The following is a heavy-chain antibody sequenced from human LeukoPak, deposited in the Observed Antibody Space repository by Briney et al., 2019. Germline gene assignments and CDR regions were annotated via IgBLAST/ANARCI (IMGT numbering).Heavy chain of an antibody. D-gene: IGHD3-3*01. J-gene: IGHJ4*02. CDR2: INHSGST. Sequence: SETLSLTCTVSGGSISSGGYYWSWIRQHPGKGLEWIGEINHSGSTNYNPSLKSRLTISVDTSKNQFSLKLSSVTAADTAVYYCAITYYDFWSGYSDYWGQGTLVTVSS. CDR1: GGSISSGGYY. V-gene: IGHV4-39*07. CDR3: AITYYDFWSGYSDY.